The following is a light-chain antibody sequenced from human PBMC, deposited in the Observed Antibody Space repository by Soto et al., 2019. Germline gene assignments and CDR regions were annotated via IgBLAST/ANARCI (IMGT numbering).Light chain of an antibody. CDR2: DAS. CDR3: QQYGNAPIT. Sequence: EIVLTQSPASLSLSPWERATLSCMASQSVRTYLAWYQQKPGQAPRLLIYDASNRATGIPARFSGSGSGTDFTLSISRLEAEDFAVYHCQQYGNAPITFGQGTRLEI. V-gene: IGKV3-11*01. CDR1: QSVRTY. J-gene: IGKJ5*01.